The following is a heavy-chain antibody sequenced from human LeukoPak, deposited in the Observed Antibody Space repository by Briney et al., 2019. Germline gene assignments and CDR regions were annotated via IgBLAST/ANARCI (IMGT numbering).Heavy chain of an antibody. CDR3: AREGLLLPWFDP. V-gene: IGHV4-61*02. J-gene: IGHJ5*02. Sequence: SQTLSLTCTVSGGSISSGSYYWSWIRQPAGKGLEWIGRIYTSGSTNYNPSLKSRVTISVDTSKNQFSLKLSSVTAPDTAVYYCAREGLLLPWFDPWGQGTQVTVSS. D-gene: IGHD2-15*01. CDR2: IYTSGST. CDR1: GGSISSGSYY.